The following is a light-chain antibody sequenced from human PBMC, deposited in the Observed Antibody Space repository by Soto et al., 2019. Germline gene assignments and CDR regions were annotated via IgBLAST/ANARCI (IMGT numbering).Light chain of an antibody. CDR3: QQYFSPSYS. V-gene: IGKV4-1*01. J-gene: IGKJ2*01. CDR2: WAS. Sequence: DFELTQSPDSLAVSLGERATINCKSSHSVFDSSNSKNYFGWYQQKPGQPPKLLIYWASTRQWGVPDRFSGRGSVTDLPLTINTLKAEDVAVYYCQQYFSPSYSFGQGTKLEIK. CDR1: HSVFDSSNSKNY.